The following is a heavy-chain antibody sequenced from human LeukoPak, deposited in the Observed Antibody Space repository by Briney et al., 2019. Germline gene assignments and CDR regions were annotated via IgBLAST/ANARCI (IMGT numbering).Heavy chain of an antibody. CDR3: ARYHYDSSGYPYYFGY. CDR2: IYSGGST. Sequence: PGGSLRLSCAASGFTVSSNYMSWVRQAPGKGLEWVSVIYSGGSTYYADSVKGRFTISRDNSKNTVFLQLNTLRAEDTAVYYCARYHYDSSGYPYYFGYWGQGTLVTVSS. D-gene: IGHD3-22*01. CDR1: GFTVSSNY. J-gene: IGHJ4*02. V-gene: IGHV3-53*01.